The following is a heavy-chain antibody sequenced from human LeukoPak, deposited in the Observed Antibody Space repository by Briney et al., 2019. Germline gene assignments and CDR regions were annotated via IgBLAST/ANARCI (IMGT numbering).Heavy chain of an antibody. D-gene: IGHD1-26*01. J-gene: IGHJ5*02. CDR2: IYYSGST. CDR1: GGSISPYY. CDR3: ARDVGATPGWFDP. V-gene: IGHV4-59*01. Sequence: SSETLSLTCTVSGGSISPYYWNWIRQPPGKGLEWIAYIYYSGSTNYNPSLKSRVTISVDTSKNQFSLKLSSVTAADTAVYYCARDVGATPGWFDPWGQGTLVTVSS.